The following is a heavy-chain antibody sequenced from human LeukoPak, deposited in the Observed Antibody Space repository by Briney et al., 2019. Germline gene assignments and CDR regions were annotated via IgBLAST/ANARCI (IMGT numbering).Heavy chain of an antibody. CDR2: IYYSGST. CDR3: AGGIAVAGIDY. V-gene: IGHV4-59*08. CDR1: GGSISSYY. Sequence: SETLSLTCTFSGGSISSYYWSWIRQPPGKGLEWIGYIYYSGSTNYNPSLKSRVTISVDTSKNQFSLELSSVTAADTAVYYCAGGIAVAGIDYWGQGTLVTVSS. J-gene: IGHJ4*02. D-gene: IGHD6-19*01.